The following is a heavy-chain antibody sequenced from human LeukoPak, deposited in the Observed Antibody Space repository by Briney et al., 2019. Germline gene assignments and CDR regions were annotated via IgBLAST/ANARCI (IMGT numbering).Heavy chain of an antibody. CDR2: ISAYNGNK. J-gene: IGHJ5*02. CDR1: GYTFTSYG. D-gene: IGHD6-13*01. CDR3: AGAIGAAGKRVDP. Sequence: HGASVTVSCKASGYTFTSYGISWVRQAPGQGLEWMGWISAYNGNKNYAQKLQGRVTMTTDTSTSTAYMELRSLRSDDTAVYYCAGAIGAAGKRVDPWGQGTLVTVSS. V-gene: IGHV1-18*01.